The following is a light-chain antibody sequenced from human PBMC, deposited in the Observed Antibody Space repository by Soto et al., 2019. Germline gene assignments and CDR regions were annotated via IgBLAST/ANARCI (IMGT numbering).Light chain of an antibody. CDR2: DTS. CDR3: QQRSDWPRLT. Sequence: EIVLTQSPATLSLSPGETATLSCRTSQSVTSYLAWFQQRPGQAPRLLIYDTSNRAPGITARFSGSGYGTDFTLTISSLESEDSAVYYCQQRSDWPRLTFGGGTKVEIK. V-gene: IGKV3-11*01. J-gene: IGKJ4*01. CDR1: QSVTSY.